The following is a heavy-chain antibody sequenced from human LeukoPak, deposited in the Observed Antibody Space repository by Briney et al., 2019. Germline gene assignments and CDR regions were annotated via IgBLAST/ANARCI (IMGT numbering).Heavy chain of an antibody. Sequence: PGGPLRLSCAASGFTFDDYAMHWVRQAPGKGLEWVSGISWNSGSIGYADSVKGRFTISRDNAKNSLYLQMNSLRAEDTALYYCAKDVGSSPDYYFDYWGQGTLVTVSS. D-gene: IGHD6-13*01. V-gene: IGHV3-9*01. J-gene: IGHJ4*02. CDR2: ISWNSGSI. CDR3: AKDVGSSPDYYFDY. CDR1: GFTFDDYA.